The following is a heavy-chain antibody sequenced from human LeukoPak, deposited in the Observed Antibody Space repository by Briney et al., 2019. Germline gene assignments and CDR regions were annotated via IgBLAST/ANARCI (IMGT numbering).Heavy chain of an antibody. CDR1: GFTFSSNG. J-gene: IGHJ4*02. D-gene: IGHD5-24*01. Sequence: GRSLRLSCSASGFTFSSNGVDSVRQAPGKGLEWVAVISFDGSNKYYPYSVKAPFTITRDNSKNTLYLKMNSLRDEDTAVYYCAKVGEMATITLWYFDYWGEGALVTVSS. CDR2: ISFDGSNK. CDR3: AKVGEMATITLWYFDY. V-gene: IGHV3-30*18.